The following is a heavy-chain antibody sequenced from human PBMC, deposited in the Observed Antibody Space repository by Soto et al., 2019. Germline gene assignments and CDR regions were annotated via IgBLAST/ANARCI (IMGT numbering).Heavy chain of an antibody. D-gene: IGHD2-15*01. V-gene: IGHV3-7*01. Sequence: GGSLRLSCAASGFTFSSYWMSWVRQAPGKGLEWVANIKQGGSEKYYVDSVKGRFTTSRDNAKNSLYLQMDSLGAEDTAVYYCAREGGGVVVAVSEYFQHWGQGTLVTVSS. CDR1: GFTFSSYW. CDR3: AREGGGVVVAVSEYFQH. J-gene: IGHJ1*01. CDR2: IKQGGSEK.